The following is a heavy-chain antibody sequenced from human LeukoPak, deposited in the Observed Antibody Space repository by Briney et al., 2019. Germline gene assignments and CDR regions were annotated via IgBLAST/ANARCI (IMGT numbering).Heavy chain of an antibody. J-gene: IGHJ4*02. D-gene: IGHD1-26*01. CDR3: ANAIVGATPKSDY. CDR1: GFTFGTYV. V-gene: IGHV3-23*01. CDR2: ISVSGGTT. Sequence: PGGSLRLSCVASGFTFGTYVMSWVRQAPGKGLEWVSSISVSGGTTYYAASVKGRFTISRDNSKNTLYMQMNSLRAEDTALYYCANAIVGATPKSDYWGQGALVTVSS.